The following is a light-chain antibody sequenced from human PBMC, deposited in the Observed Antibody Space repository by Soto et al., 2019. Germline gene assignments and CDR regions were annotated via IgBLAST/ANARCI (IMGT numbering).Light chain of an antibody. CDR2: DAS. V-gene: IGKV1-33*01. CDR1: HDVSNH. J-gene: IGKJ4*01. Sequence: THSAGSLAASVGDRVTITSPATHDVSNHLAWYQQKPGKAPKLXIYDASNLQTGVPSRFSGSGAGTHCTCTISSLQPEDVATDYCPQFKSYSHTFGEGTKVDIK. CDR3: PQFKSYSHT.